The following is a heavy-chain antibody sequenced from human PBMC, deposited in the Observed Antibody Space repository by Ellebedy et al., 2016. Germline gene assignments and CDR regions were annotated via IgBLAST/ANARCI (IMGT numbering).Heavy chain of an antibody. J-gene: IGHJ6*03. CDR2: IIPIFGTA. D-gene: IGHD6-6*01. Sequence: SVKVSCXASGGTFSSYAISWVRQAPGQGLEWMGGIIPIFGTANYAQKFQGRVTITADESTSTAYMELSSLRSEDTAVYYCAREYEYSSSSSYYYYMDVWGKGTTVTVSS. CDR1: GGTFSSYA. CDR3: AREYEYSSSSSYYYYMDV. V-gene: IGHV1-69*13.